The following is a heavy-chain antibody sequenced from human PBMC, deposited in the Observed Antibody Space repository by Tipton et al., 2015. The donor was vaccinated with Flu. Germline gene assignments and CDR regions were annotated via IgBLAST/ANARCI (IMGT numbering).Heavy chain of an antibody. J-gene: IGHJ4*02. V-gene: IGHV1-18*01. CDR3: VRDHSSSSGYLDW. Sequence: QLVQSGAEVKEPGASVKVSCRTSGYTFHNYGFSWVRQAPGQGLERMGRISVYSGKADYTQTFQGRVTMTTDTSTSTAYMELSSLTSDDTAVYFCVRDHSSSSGYLDWWGQGTLVVVSS. CDR2: ISVYSGKA. CDR1: GYTFHNYG. D-gene: IGHD6-6*01.